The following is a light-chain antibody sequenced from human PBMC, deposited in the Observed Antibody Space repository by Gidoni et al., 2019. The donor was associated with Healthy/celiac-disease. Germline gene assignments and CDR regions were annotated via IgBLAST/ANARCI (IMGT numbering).Light chain of an antibody. Sequence: QSARTQPASVAGSPGQSITISCTGTSSDVGGYNYVSWYQQHPGQAPKLMIYGVSNRPSGVSNRFSGSKSGNTASLTISWLQAEDEADYCCSSYTSSSTLYVFGTGTKVTVL. V-gene: IGLV2-14*03. J-gene: IGLJ1*01. CDR3: SSYTSSSTLYV. CDR2: GVS. CDR1: SSDVGGYNY.